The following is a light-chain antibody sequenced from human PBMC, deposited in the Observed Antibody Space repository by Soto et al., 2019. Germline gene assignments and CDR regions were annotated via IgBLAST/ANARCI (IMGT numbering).Light chain of an antibody. J-gene: IGLJ1*01. V-gene: IGLV1-40*01. Sequence: QSALAQPPSVSRAPGQRVTISCTGSSSNIGAGYDVHWYQQLPGTAPKLLIYGNSNRPSGVPDRFSGSKSGTSASLAITGLQAEDEADYYCQSYDSSLSGSDVFGTGTRSPS. CDR3: QSYDSSLSGSDV. CDR1: SSNIGAGYD. CDR2: GNS.